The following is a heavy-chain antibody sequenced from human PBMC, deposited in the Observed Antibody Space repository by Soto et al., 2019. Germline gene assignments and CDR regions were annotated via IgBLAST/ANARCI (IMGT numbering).Heavy chain of an antibody. Sequence: GFSLRLSCVASSLSFISYWMSWVLQAPGKGLEWVANIKQDGSEKHYVDSVKGRFTISRDNAKNSLYLQMDSLRGEDTAVDYCATTTGYSDSSGYLSSHWFDPWGQGTLVTVSS. V-gene: IGHV3-7*03. CDR3: ATTTGYSDSSGYLSSHWFDP. CDR2: IKQDGSEK. D-gene: IGHD3-22*01. J-gene: IGHJ5*02. CDR1: SLSFISYW.